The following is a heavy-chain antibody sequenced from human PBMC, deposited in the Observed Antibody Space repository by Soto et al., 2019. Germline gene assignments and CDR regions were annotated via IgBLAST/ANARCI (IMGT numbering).Heavy chain of an antibody. J-gene: IGHJ6*02. CDR3: ARDQRCIAARPDRNVGGMDV. Sequence: QVQLVESGGGVVQPGRSLRLSCAASGFTFSSYAMHWVRQAPGKGLEWVAVISYDGSNKYYADSVKGRFTISRDNSKNTLYLQMNSLRAEDTAVYYCARDQRCIAARPDRNVGGMDVWGQGTTVTVSS. CDR2: ISYDGSNK. D-gene: IGHD6-6*01. CDR1: GFTFSSYA. V-gene: IGHV3-30-3*01.